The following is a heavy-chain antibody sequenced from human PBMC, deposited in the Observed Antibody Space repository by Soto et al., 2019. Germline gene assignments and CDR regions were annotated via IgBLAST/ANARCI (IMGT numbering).Heavy chain of an antibody. J-gene: IGHJ5*01. CDR3: ARDGVAAGNINFDY. CDR2: ISGDSGNT. Sequence: ASVKVSCKASGYMFTKSAMHWVRQAPGQRLEWMGWISGDSGNTKYSPKLQDRVTITRDTSASTAYMELSSLRSEDTALYYCARDGVAAGNINFDYWGQGPLV. CDR1: GYMFTKSA. V-gene: IGHV1-3*01. D-gene: IGHD6-19*01.